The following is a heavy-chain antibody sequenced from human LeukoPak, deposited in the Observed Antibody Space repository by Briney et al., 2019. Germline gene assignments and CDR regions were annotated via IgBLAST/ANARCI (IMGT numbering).Heavy chain of an antibody. Sequence: SETLSLTCTVSGGSISSGGYYWSWIRQHPGKGLEWIGYIYYSGSTYYNPSLKSRVTISVDTSKNLFSLKLNSVTAADTAVYYCARVGPAAISYFDYWGQGTLVPVSS. CDR3: ARVGPAAISYFDY. J-gene: IGHJ4*02. CDR2: IYYSGST. CDR1: GGSISSGGYY. V-gene: IGHV4-31*03. D-gene: IGHD2-2*01.